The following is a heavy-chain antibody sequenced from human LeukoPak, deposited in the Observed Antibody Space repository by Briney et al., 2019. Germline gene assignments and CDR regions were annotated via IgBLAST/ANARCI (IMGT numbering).Heavy chain of an antibody. D-gene: IGHD6-6*01. CDR3: ARGLGSIAARRAPLDY. Sequence: SETLSLTCAVYGGSFSGYYWSWIRQPPGKGLEWIVEINHSGSTNYNPSLKSRVTISVDTSKNQFSPKLSSVTAAETAVYYCARGLGSIAARRAPLDYWGQGTLVTVSS. CDR1: GGSFSGYY. J-gene: IGHJ4*02. CDR2: INHSGST. V-gene: IGHV4-34*01.